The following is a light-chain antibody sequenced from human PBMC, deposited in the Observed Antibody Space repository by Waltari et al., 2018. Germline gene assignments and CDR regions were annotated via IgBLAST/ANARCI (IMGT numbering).Light chain of an antibody. V-gene: IGKV1-5*03. CDR2: KAS. Sequence: DIQLTQSPFTVSASLGDRVNITCRASQSLSLWLAWYQQKPGKAPKLLIRKASTLETGVPPRFSGSGFGTDFTLTINGLQPDDFATYFCQQFNGHPRTFGQGTKV. CDR1: QSLSLW. CDR3: QQFNGHPRT. J-gene: IGKJ1*01.